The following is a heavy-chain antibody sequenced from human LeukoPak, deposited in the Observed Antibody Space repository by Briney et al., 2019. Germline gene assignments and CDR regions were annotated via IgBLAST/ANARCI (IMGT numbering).Heavy chain of an antibody. CDR2: INHSGST. V-gene: IGHV4-34*01. D-gene: IGHD6-13*01. Sequence: KTSETLSLTCAVYGVSFSGYYWSWIRQPPGKGLEWIGEINHSGSTNYNPSLKSRVTISVDTSKNQFSLKMTSVSAADTAVYYCAREGQQLARSDSWGQGTVVTVSS. J-gene: IGHJ4*02. CDR3: AREGQQLARSDS. CDR1: GVSFSGYY.